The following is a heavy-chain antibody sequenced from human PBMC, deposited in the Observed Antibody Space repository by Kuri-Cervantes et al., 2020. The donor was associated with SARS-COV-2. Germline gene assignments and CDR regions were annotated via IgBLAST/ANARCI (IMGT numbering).Heavy chain of an antibody. J-gene: IGHJ4*02. CDR2: IYTSGST. CDR1: GDSISSYF. CDR3: ARVWCSSTSCYYFDY. D-gene: IGHD2-2*01. Sequence: GSLRLSCTVSGDSISSYFWSWVRQPAGKGLEWIGHIYTSGSTNYNPSLKSRVTISVDTSKNQFSLKLSSVTAADTAVYYCARVWCSSTSCYYFDYWGQGTLVTVSS. V-gene: IGHV4-4*07.